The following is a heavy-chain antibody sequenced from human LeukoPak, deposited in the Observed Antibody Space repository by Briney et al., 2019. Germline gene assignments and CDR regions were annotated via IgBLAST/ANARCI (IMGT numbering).Heavy chain of an antibody. Sequence: SETLSLTCTVSGGSIGIYYWSWIRQPPGKGLEWIGYIYYSGSTNYNPSLKSRVTISVDTSKNQFSLKLNSVTDTDTAMYYCARTEYDYNNYAYYYGMDVWGQGTTVTVSS. V-gene: IGHV4-59*08. CDR3: ARTEYDYNNYAYYYGMDV. J-gene: IGHJ6*02. CDR2: IYYSGST. D-gene: IGHD4-11*01. CDR1: GGSIGIYY.